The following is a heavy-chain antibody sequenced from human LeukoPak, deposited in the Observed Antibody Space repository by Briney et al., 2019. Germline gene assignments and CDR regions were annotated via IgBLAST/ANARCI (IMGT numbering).Heavy chain of an antibody. V-gene: IGHV1-18*01. CDR2: ISSYNGNT. J-gene: IGHJ5*02. CDR1: GYTFTSYG. Sequence: ASVKVSCKASGYTFTSYGISWVRQAPGQGLEWMGWISSYNGNTNYAQKLQGRVTMTTDTSTSTAYMELRSLRSDDTAVYYCARDRSIAVAGTGWFDPWGQGTLVTVSS. CDR3: ARDRSIAVAGTGWFDP. D-gene: IGHD6-19*01.